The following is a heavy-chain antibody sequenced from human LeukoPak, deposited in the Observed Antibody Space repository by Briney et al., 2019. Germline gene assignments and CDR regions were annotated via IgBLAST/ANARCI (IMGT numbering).Heavy chain of an antibody. D-gene: IGHD2-2*01. CDR1: GFTFSSYA. CDR3: ARGRRGSPAVNFDY. V-gene: IGHV3-30-3*01. Sequence: GRSLRLSCAGSGFTFSSYAMHWVRQAPGKGLEWVAVISYDGSNKYYADSVKGRFTISRDSSKNTLYLQMNSLRAEDTAVYYCARGRRGSPAVNFDYWGQGTLVTVSS. CDR2: ISYDGSNK. J-gene: IGHJ4*02.